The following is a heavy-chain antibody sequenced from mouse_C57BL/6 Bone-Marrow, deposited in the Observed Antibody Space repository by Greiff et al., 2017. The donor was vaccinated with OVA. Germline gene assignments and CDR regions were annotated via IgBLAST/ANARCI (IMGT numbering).Heavy chain of an antibody. CDR2: IDPEAGGT. D-gene: IGHD2-2*01. Sequence: VQLQQSGAELVRPGASVTLSCKASGYTFTDYEMHWVQQTPVHGLEWIGAIDPEAGGTAYTQNFKGKAILTVDKSSSTAYLEHRSLTSEDSAVYYCTRWDGYDGRLNFADWGQGTPVTVSA. J-gene: IGHJ3*01. CDR3: TRWDGYDGRLNFAD. CDR1: GYTFTDYE. V-gene: IGHV1-15*01.